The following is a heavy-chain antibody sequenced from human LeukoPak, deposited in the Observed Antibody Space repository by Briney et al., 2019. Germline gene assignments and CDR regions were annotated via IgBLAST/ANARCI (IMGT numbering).Heavy chain of an antibody. CDR3: ARGVKSAVWQAFDI. CDR2: ISSSGSTI. D-gene: IGHD6-13*01. J-gene: IGHJ3*02. CDR1: GFTFSDYY. V-gene: IGHV3-11*04. Sequence: GGSLRLSCAASGFTFSDYYMSWIRQAPGKGLEWVSCISSSGSTIYYADSVKGRFTISRDNAKNSLYLQMNSLRAEDTAVYYCARGVKSAVWQAFDIWGQGTMVTVSS.